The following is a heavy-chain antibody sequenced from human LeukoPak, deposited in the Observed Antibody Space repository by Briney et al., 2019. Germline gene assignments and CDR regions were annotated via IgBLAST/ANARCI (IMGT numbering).Heavy chain of an antibody. D-gene: IGHD3-22*01. Sequence: GGSLRLSCAASGFTVSSYAMSWVRQAPGNGREWVSAISGCGGSTYYADSGKGRFTISSDNAKNSLYLQMNSLRAEDTAVYYCARGAYYYEDWGQGTLVTVSS. CDR3: ARGAYYYED. CDR1: GFTVSSYA. CDR2: ISGCGGST. J-gene: IGHJ4*02. V-gene: IGHV3-23*01.